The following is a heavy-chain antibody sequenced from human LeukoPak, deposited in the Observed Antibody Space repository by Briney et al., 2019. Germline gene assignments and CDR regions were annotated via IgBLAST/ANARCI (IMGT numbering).Heavy chain of an antibody. CDR1: GFTFSSYE. CDR3: ARDFVGGGIDY. CDR2: ISSSGSTI. Sequence: PGGSLRPSCAASGFTFSSYEMNWVRQAPGKGLQWFSYISSSGSTIYYADSVKGRFTISRDNAKNSLYLQMNSLRAEDTAVYYCARDFVGGGIDYWGQGTLVTVSS. J-gene: IGHJ4*02. V-gene: IGHV3-48*03. D-gene: IGHD3-16*01.